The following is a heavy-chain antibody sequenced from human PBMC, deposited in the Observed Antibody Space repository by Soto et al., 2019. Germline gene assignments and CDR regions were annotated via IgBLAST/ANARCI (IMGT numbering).Heavy chain of an antibody. V-gene: IGHV4-30-4*01. CDR3: ARADMDRIPFEH. CDR2: IYHSGST. Sequence: QVQLQESGPGLVKPSQTLSLTCAVSGGSISSGEYYWSWIRQPPGKGLELIGYIYHSGSTLYNPSLLSRATILADTSKNQFSLQLSSVTAADTAVYYCARADMDRIPFEHWGQGTLVTVSS. D-gene: IGHD2-2*03. J-gene: IGHJ4*02. CDR1: GGSISSGEYY.